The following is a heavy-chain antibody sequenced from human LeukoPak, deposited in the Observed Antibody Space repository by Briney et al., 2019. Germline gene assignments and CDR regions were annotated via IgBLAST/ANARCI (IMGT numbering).Heavy chain of an antibody. D-gene: IGHD3-22*01. CDR3: ARVGYYYDSGNWFDP. Sequence: ASETLSLTCTVSGGSISSYYWSWIRQPPGKGLEWIGYIYYSGSTNYNPSLKSRVTISVDTSKNQFSLKLSSVTAADTAVYYCARVGYYYDSGNWFDPWGQGTLVTVSS. CDR1: GGSISSYY. J-gene: IGHJ5*02. V-gene: IGHV4-59*01. CDR2: IYYSGST.